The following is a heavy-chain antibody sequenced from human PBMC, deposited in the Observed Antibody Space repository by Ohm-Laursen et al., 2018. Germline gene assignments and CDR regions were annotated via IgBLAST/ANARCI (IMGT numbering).Heavy chain of an antibody. CDR1: GFTFSSYA. V-gene: IGHV3-66*01. J-gene: IGHJ4*02. CDR3: ARVWELSHDY. D-gene: IGHD1-26*01. Sequence: GSLRLSCSASGFTFSSYAMSWVRQAPGKGLEWVSIIHTGGNTFYAEFVKGRFTISRDSSKNTLFLQMNSLRVDDTAVYYCARVWELSHDYWGQGTLVTVSS. CDR2: IHTGGNT.